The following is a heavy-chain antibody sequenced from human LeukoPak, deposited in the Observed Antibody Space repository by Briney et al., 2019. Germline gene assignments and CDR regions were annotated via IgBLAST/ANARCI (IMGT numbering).Heavy chain of an antibody. CDR1: GFTFSQYW. V-gene: IGHV3-7*03. J-gene: IGHJ6*02. CDR3: ARNNGMDV. Sequence: PGGSLRLSCAASGFTFSQYWMSWVRQAPGKGLEWVANIRQDGHENYYADSVKGRFSISRDNAENSVFLQMNSLRVEDTAVYHCARNNGMDVWGQGTTVIVSS. CDR2: IRQDGHEN.